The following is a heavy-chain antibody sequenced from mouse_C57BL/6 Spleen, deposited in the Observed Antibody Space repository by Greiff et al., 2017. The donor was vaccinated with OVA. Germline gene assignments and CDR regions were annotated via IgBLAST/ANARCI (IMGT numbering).Heavy chain of an antibody. CDR1: GYTFTSYW. CDR2: IHPNSGST. D-gene: IGHD3-2*02. V-gene: IGHV1-64*01. CDR3: ARWGDSSGTLGFAY. J-gene: IGHJ3*01. Sequence: VQLQQPGAELVKPGASVKLSCKASGYTFTSYWMHWVKQRPGQGLEWIGMIHPNSGSTNYNEKFKSKATLTVDKSSSTAYMQLSSLTSEDSAVYYCARWGDSSGTLGFAYWGQGTLVTVSA.